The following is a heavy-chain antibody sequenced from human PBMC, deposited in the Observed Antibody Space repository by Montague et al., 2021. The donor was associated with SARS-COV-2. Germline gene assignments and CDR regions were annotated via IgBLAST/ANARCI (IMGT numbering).Heavy chain of an antibody. D-gene: IGHD5-18*01. CDR3: AIREYSYGWGH. V-gene: IGHV4-39*01. J-gene: IGHJ4*02. CDR2: VDYSGNT. Sequence: SETLSLTCTVTGGPISGSSDYWGWIRQSPGKGLEWIASVDYSGNTYYSPSLKSRLTISVDTSKNQFSLKLNSVTAADTALYYCAIREYSYGWGHWGQGTLVTVAS. CDR1: GGPISGSSDY.